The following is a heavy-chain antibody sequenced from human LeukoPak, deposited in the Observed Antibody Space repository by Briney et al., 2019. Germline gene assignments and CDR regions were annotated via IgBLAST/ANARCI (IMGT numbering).Heavy chain of an antibody. CDR3: TTAVTVTTVAFDI. Sequence: GGSLRLSCAASGFTFSNAWVNWVRQAPGKGLEWVGRIKSKTDGGTTGYAAPVKGRFTISRDDSKNTLYLQMNSLKTEDTAVYYCTTAVTVTTVAFDIWGQGTMVTVSS. V-gene: IGHV3-15*01. J-gene: IGHJ3*02. CDR2: IKSKTDGGTT. CDR1: GFTFSNAW. D-gene: IGHD4-17*01.